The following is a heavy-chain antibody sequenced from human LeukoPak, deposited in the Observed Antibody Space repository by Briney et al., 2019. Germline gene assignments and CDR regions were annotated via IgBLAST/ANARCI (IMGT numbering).Heavy chain of an antibody. J-gene: IGHJ6*02. CDR2: ISYSGST. Sequence: SETLSLTCTVSGGSISRYYWSWIRQPPGKGLEWIGHISYSGSTNYNPSLRSRITISVDTSKNQFSLKLSSVTAADTAVYYCARRAYHGMDVWGQGTTVTVSS. V-gene: IGHV4-59*08. CDR3: ARRAYHGMDV. CDR1: GGSISRYY.